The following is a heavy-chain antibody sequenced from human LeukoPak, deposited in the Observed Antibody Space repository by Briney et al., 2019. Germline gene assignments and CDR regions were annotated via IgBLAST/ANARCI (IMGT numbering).Heavy chain of an antibody. CDR2: IYSSAVT. CDR3: ARGFCSGGTCFDY. CDR1: RLTVSSNY. J-gene: IGHJ4*02. D-gene: IGHD2-15*01. V-gene: IGHV3-53*01. Sequence: GGSLRLSCAASRLTVSSNYMTWVRQAPGKGLEWVSFIYSSAVTDYADSVKGRFTISVDNSKNMMYLQMNSLRAEDTAVYYCARGFCSGGTCFDYWGQGTLVTVSS.